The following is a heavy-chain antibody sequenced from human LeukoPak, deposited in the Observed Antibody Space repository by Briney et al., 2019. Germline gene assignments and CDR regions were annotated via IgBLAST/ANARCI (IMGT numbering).Heavy chain of an antibody. CDR3: ARSTAQRYYYGMDV. V-gene: IGHV4-34*01. J-gene: IGHJ6*02. Sequence: SETLSLTCAVYGGTFSGYYWSWIRQPPGKRLEWVGESNDSGGTNYNPSLKSRVTISADKSKNQVSLKLTSVTAADTAVYYCARSTAQRYYYGMDVWGQGTTVTVSS. CDR2: SNDSGGT. D-gene: IGHD6-25*01. CDR1: GGTFSGYY.